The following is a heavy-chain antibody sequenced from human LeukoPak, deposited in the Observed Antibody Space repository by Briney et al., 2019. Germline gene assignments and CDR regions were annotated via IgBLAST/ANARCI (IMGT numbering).Heavy chain of an antibody. J-gene: IGHJ3*02. CDR1: GFTFDDYA. CDR2: INWNSGSI. Sequence: PGGSLRLSCAASGFTFDDYAMHWVRQAPGKGLEWVPGINWNSGSIGYADSVKGRFTISRDNAKNSLYLQMNSLRAEDTALYYCAKDKIAVAGVDAFDIWGLGTMVTVSS. CDR3: AKDKIAVAGVDAFDI. V-gene: IGHV3-9*01. D-gene: IGHD6-19*01.